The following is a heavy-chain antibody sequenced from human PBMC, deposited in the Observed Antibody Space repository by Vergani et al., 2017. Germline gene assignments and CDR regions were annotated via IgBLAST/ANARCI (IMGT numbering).Heavy chain of an antibody. CDR2: MNPNSGNT. Sequence: QVQLVQSGAVLKKPGASVKVSCKASGYTFSSYDINWVRQATGQGLEWMGWMNPNSGNTGYAQKFKGRVTMTRDTSISTAYMELSSLRSEDTAIYYCAKDISGWPEYYYYYYGMDVWGQGTTVTVSS. D-gene: IGHD6-19*01. CDR1: GYTFSSYD. V-gene: IGHV1-8*01. CDR3: AKDISGWPEYYYYYYGMDV. J-gene: IGHJ6*02.